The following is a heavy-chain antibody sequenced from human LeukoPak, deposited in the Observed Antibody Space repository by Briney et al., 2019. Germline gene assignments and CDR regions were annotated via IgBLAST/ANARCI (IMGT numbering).Heavy chain of an antibody. J-gene: IGHJ4*02. CDR2: IYYSGST. CDR1: GGSISSTTHY. CDR3: ARVGDWNDLVY. Sequence: SETLSLTCTVSGGSISSTTHYWGWIRQPPGKGLEWIGTIYYSGSTYYNPSLKSRVTISVDTSENQFSLKLSSVTAADTAVYYCARVGDWNDLVYWGQGTLVTVSS. V-gene: IGHV4-39*01. D-gene: IGHD1-1*01.